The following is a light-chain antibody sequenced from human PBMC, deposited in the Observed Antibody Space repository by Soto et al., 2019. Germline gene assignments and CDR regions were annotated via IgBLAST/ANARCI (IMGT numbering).Light chain of an antibody. CDR3: QQSYITPHT. CDR2: KAS. J-gene: IGKJ5*01. CDR1: QSISSW. Sequence: DIQMTQSPSTLSASVGDRVTITCRASQSISSWLAWYQQKPGKAPNLLIYKASSLESGVPSRFSGSGSGTEFTLTISSLQPDDFATYYCQQSYITPHTFGQGTRLEIK. V-gene: IGKV1-5*03.